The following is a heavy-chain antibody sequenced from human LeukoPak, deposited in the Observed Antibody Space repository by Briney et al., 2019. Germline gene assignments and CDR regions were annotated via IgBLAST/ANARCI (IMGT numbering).Heavy chain of an antibody. CDR2: IYYSGST. Sequence: SETLSLTCTVSGGSISSSSYYWGWIRQPPGKGLEWIGSIYYSGSTYYNPSLKSRVTISVDTSKNQFSLKLSSVTAADTAVYYCARRTSYSSSSLDYWGQGTLVTVSS. D-gene: IGHD6-6*01. CDR3: ARRTSYSSSSLDY. J-gene: IGHJ4*02. V-gene: IGHV4-39*01. CDR1: GGSISSSSYY.